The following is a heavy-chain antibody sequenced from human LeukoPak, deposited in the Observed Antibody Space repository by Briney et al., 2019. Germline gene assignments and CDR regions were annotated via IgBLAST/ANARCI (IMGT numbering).Heavy chain of an antibody. Sequence: SETLSLTCTVSGGSMTTHHWNWIRQTPGRGREWIGYVFDSGRTKVNPSLKSRVTLSADTSKNQFSLRLSSVTAADTAMYYCTTIKRGDIFGYFDFWGQGILVTVSS. CDR3: TTIKRGDIFGYFDF. D-gene: IGHD5-18*01. CDR1: GGSMTTHH. V-gene: IGHV4-59*11. J-gene: IGHJ4*02. CDR2: VFDSGRT.